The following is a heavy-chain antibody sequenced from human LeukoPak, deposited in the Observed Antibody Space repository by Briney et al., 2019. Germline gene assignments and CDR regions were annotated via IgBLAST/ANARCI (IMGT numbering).Heavy chain of an antibody. D-gene: IGHD3-10*01. CDR3: AKDTQGGYYPDY. J-gene: IGHJ4*02. Sequence: GGSLRLSCAASGFTFSSYAMSWVRQAPGKGLEWVSAISGSGGSTYYADSVKGRFTISRDNSRNTLYLQMNSLRAEDTAVYYCAKDTQGGYYPDYWGQGTLVTVSS. V-gene: IGHV3-23*01. CDR2: ISGSGGST. CDR1: GFTFSSYA.